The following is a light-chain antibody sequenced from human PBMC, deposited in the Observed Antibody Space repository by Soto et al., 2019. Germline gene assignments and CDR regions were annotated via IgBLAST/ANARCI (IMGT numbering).Light chain of an antibody. V-gene: IGLV2-8*01. Sequence: QSALTQPPSASGSPGRSVTISCTGTSSDVGGYDYVSWFQQHPGKAPKLIIYEVTKRPSEISDRFSGSESDTTASLIISGLQPEDEADYYCSSYAGSSARVVFGGGTKLTVL. CDR3: SSYAGSSARVV. CDR2: EVT. J-gene: IGLJ2*01. CDR1: SSDVGGYDY.